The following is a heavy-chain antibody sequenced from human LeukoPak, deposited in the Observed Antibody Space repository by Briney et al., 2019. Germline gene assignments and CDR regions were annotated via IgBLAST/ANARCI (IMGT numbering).Heavy chain of an antibody. Sequence: GGSLRLSCAASGFTFSSYSMNWVRQAPGKGLEWVSSISSSSSYIYYADSVKGRFTISRDNAKNSLYLQMNSLRAEDTAVYYCARDTLSDYGDYDARYFDLWGRGTLVPVSS. V-gene: IGHV3-21*01. J-gene: IGHJ2*01. CDR2: ISSSSSYI. CDR3: ARDTLSDYGDYDARYFDL. D-gene: IGHD4-17*01. CDR1: GFTFSSYS.